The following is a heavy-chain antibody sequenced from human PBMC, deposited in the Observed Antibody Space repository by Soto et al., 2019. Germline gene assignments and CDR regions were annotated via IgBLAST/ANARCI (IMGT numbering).Heavy chain of an antibody. V-gene: IGHV3-23*01. Sequence: GGSLRLSCAASGFTFSSYAMSWVRQAPGKGLEWISAITGSGYSTYHADSVKDRLSISRDNSKNTLFLQMNSLRAEDTAVYYCAKGSSAVRPYYFDYWGQGTLVTVSS. J-gene: IGHJ4*02. D-gene: IGHD3-10*01. CDR1: GFTFSSYA. CDR2: ITGSGYST. CDR3: AKGSSAVRPYYFDY.